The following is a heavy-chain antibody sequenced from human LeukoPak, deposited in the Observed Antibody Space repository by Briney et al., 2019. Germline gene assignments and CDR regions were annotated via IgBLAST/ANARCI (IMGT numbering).Heavy chain of an antibody. V-gene: IGHV3-74*01. CDR3: AKGDFWSGETTIFDY. Sequence: QAGGSLRLSCAASGFTFSSYWMHWVRQVPGKGLVWVSRINSDGNNTNYADSVKGRFTISRDNSKNTLYLQMNSLRAEDTAVYYCAKGDFWSGETTIFDYWGQGTLVTVSS. CDR1: GFTFSSYW. J-gene: IGHJ4*02. D-gene: IGHD3-3*01. CDR2: INSDGNNT.